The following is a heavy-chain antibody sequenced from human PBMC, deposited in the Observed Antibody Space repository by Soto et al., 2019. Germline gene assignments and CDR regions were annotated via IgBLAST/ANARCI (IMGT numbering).Heavy chain of an antibody. CDR2: INHSGST. CDR1: GGSFSGYY. V-gene: IGHV4-34*01. CDR3: ASGGYSSSWGLSYYFDY. Sequence: SETLSLTCAFYGGSFSGYYWSWIRQPPGKGLEWIGEINHSGSTNYNPSLKSRVTISVDTSKNQFSLKLSSVTAADTAVYYCASGGYSSSWGLSYYFDYWGQGTLVTVSS. J-gene: IGHJ4*02. D-gene: IGHD6-13*01.